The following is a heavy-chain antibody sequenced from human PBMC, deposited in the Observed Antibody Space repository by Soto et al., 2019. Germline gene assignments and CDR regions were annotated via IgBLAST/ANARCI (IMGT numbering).Heavy chain of an antibody. V-gene: IGHV3-23*01. J-gene: IGHJ4*02. Sequence: GGSLRLSCAASGFTFSSYAMSWVRQAPGKGLEWVSAISGSGGSTYYADSVKGRFTISRDNSKNTLYLQMNSLRAEDTAVYYCAKDVRVLRYFDWLQRFDYWGQGTLVTVSS. CDR2: ISGSGGST. CDR3: AKDVRVLRYFDWLQRFDY. D-gene: IGHD3-9*01. CDR1: GFTFSSYA.